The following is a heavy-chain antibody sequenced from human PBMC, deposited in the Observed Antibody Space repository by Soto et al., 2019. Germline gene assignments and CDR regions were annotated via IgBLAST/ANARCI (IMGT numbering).Heavy chain of an antibody. J-gene: IGHJ4*02. V-gene: IGHV2-5*02. D-gene: IGHD3-3*01. CDR3: AHRVLRTVFGLVTTTAIYFDF. CDR2: IYWDDDK. Sequence: QITWNESGPTVVRPTEPLTLTCRFSGFSLTTSGVGVGWIRQSPGKAPEWLALIYWDDDKRYSASLKSRLTITKDTSKNQVFLTVSDLDPTDTATYYCAHRVLRTVFGLVTTTAIYFDFWGQGTPVAVSS. CDR1: GFSLTTSGVG.